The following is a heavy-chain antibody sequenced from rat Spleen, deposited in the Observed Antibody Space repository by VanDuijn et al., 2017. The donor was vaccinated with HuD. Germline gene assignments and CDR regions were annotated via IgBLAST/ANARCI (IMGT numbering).Heavy chain of an antibody. Sequence: EVQLVESGGGLVQPGRSLKVFCAALGFTFSDYYMAWVRQAPKKGLEWVTSISYEGDDTYYGDSVKGRFTISRDNAKNTLYLQMDSLRSEDTATYYCARHTTNYGLFGYWGQGVMVTVSS. CDR3: ARHTTNYGLFGY. CDR1: GFTFSDYY. J-gene: IGHJ2*01. V-gene: IGHV5-22*01. CDR2: ISYEGDDT. D-gene: IGHD1-11*01.